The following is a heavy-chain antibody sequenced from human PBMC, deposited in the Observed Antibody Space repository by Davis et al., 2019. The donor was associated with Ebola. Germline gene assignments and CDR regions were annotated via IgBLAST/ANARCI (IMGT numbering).Heavy chain of an antibody. CDR1: GYTFTGYY. CDR3: ARVTGSSQTNNWFDP. CDR2: INPNSGGT. V-gene: IGHV1-2*02. J-gene: IGHJ5*02. D-gene: IGHD6-13*01. Sequence: ASVKVSCKASGYTFTGYYMHWVRQAPGQGLEWMGWINPNSGGTNYAQKLQGRVTMTTDTSISTAYMELSRLRSDDTAVYYCARVTGSSQTNNWFDPWGQGTLVTVSS.